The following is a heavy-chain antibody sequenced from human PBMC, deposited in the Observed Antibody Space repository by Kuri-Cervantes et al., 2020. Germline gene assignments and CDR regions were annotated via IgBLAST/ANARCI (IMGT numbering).Heavy chain of an antibody. V-gene: IGHV3-30-3*02. CDR2: ISYDGSSK. CDR3: AKSGPGYCSGGSCPGDAFDI. Sequence: GESLKISCAASGFTFSSYGMHWVRQAPGKGLEWVAVISYDGSSKYYADSVKGRFTISRDNSKNTLYLQMNSLRAEDTAVYYCAKSGPGYCSGGSCPGDAFDIWGQGTMVTVSS. D-gene: IGHD2-15*01. CDR1: GFTFSSYG. J-gene: IGHJ3*02.